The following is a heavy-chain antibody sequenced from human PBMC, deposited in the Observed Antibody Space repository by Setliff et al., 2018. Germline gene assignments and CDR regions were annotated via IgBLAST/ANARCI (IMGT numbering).Heavy chain of an antibody. D-gene: IGHD3-16*01. CDR2: LIPILGKT. CDR1: GGSFDSDV. CDR3: ASELRSPFSHIDY. V-gene: IGHV1-69*13. J-gene: IGHJ4*02. Sequence: SVKVSCKASGGSFDSDVITWVRQAPGQGLEWMGRLIPILGKTNYAESFQGRVLITPNRSTNTVQMQVSSLRSEDTAVYYCASELRSPFSHIDYWGQGTLVTVSS.